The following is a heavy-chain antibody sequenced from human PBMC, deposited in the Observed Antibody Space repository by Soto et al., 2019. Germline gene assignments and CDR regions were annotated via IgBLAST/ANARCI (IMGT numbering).Heavy chain of an antibody. CDR3: ARDRRYSSGWPIGRNYYYYGMDV. Sequence: GGSLRLSCAASGFTFSSYGMHWVRQAPGKGLEWVAVIWYDGSNKYYADSVKGRFTISRDNSKNTLYLQMNSLRAEDTAVYYCARDRRYSSGWPIGRNYYYYGMDVWGQGTTVTVSS. CDR1: GFTFSSYG. J-gene: IGHJ6*02. CDR2: IWYDGSNK. D-gene: IGHD6-19*01. V-gene: IGHV3-33*01.